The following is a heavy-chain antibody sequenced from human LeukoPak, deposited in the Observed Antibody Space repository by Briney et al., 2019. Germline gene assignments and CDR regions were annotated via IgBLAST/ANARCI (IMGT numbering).Heavy chain of an antibody. D-gene: IGHD2-15*01. CDR2: IRYDGSKK. J-gene: IGHJ4*02. CDR1: GFTFSSYG. V-gene: IGHV3-30*02. CDR3: AKDPSEYCSGGSCRYFDY. Sequence: GGSLRLSCAASGFTFSSYGMHWVRQAPGKGPEWMAFIRYDGSKKYYADSVKGRFTISRDNSKNTLYLQMNSLRAEDTAVYYCAKDPSEYCSGGSCRYFDYWGQGTLVTVSS.